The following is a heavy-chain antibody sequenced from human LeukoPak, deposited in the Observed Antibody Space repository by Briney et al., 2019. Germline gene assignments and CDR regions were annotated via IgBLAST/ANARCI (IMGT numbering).Heavy chain of an antibody. CDR1: GGTFSSYA. Sequence: ASVNVSCKASGGTFSSYAISWVRQAPGQGLEWMGGIIPIFGTANYAQKFQGRVTITADESTSTAYMELSSLRSEDTAVYYCARAGKYSSGWYDDYFDYWGQGTLVTVSS. J-gene: IGHJ4*02. CDR3: ARAGKYSSGWYDDYFDY. D-gene: IGHD6-19*01. CDR2: IIPIFGTA. V-gene: IGHV1-69*13.